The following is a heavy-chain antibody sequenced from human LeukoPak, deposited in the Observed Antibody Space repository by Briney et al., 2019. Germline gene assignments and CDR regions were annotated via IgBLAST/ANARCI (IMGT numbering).Heavy chain of an antibody. V-gene: IGHV3-23*01. CDR2: ISGRGDSA. CDR1: GFTVRSNY. Sequence: GGSLRLSCEASGFTVRSNYMSWVRQAPGKGLEWVSGISGRGDSADYADSVKGRFTISRDNSKNTLYLRLNSLRVEDTATYYCVKDRYCPEVTCFGGGFEYWGQGTLVVVSS. CDR3: VKDRYCPEVTCFGGGFEY. J-gene: IGHJ4*02. D-gene: IGHD2-8*02.